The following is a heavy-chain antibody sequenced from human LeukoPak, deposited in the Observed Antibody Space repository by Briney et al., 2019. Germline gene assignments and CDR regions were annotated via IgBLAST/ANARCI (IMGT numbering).Heavy chain of an antibody. CDR2: INHSGST. V-gene: IGHV4-34*01. J-gene: IGHJ3*01. Sequence: SETLSLTCAVYGGSFSGYYWSWIRQPPGKGLEWIGEINHSGSTNYNPSLKSRVTISVDTSKNQFSLKLSSVTAADTAVYYCARPELSSGGAFDFWGQGTMVTVSS. CDR3: ARPELSSGGAFDF. CDR1: GGSFSGYY. D-gene: IGHD1-26*01.